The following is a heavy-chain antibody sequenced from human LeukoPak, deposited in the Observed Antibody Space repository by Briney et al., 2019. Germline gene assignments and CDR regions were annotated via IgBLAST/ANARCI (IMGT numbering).Heavy chain of an antibody. CDR1: GYTFTSYD. J-gene: IGHJ4*02. CDR2: MNPNSGNT. Sequence: ASVKVSCKASGYTFTSYDINWVRQATGQGLEWMGWMNPNSGNTGYAQKFQGRVTITRNTSISTAYMELSSLRSEDTAVYYCAREGDWNDNFDYWGQGTLVTVSS. D-gene: IGHD1-1*01. CDR3: AREGDWNDNFDY. V-gene: IGHV1-8*03.